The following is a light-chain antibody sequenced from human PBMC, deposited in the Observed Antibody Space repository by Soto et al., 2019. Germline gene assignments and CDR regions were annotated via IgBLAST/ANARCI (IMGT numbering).Light chain of an antibody. Sequence: AIPMTQSPSSLSASVGDRVTITCRASQAMRNDLGWYQQKPGKAPKLLIYAASSLQSGVPSRFSGSGSGTDFTLTISSLQPEDFATYYCLQDYNYPWTFGQRTKVEIK. CDR3: LQDYNYPWT. CDR2: AAS. J-gene: IGKJ1*01. CDR1: QAMRND. V-gene: IGKV1-6*01.